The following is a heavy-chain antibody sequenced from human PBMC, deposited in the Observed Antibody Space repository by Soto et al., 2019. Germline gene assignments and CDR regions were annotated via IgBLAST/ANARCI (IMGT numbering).Heavy chain of an antibody. CDR1: GFTFSSYA. D-gene: IGHD6-6*01. CDR3: ARAPYSIVAYWYCDL. Sequence: QVQLVESGGGVVQPGRSLRLSCAASGFTFSSYAMHWVRQAPGKGLEWVAVISYDGSNKYYADSVKGRFTISRDNSKNTLYLQVDSLRDEDTAVCYCARAPYSIVAYWYCDLWGRGTLVTVSS. V-gene: IGHV3-30-3*01. CDR2: ISYDGSNK. J-gene: IGHJ2*01.